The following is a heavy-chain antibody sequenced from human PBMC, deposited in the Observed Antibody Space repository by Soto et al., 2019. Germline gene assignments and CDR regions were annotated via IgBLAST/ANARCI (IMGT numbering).Heavy chain of an antibody. D-gene: IGHD5-12*01. V-gene: IGHV3-23*01. CDR3: AKGHCDYSGYDSHFDY. Sequence: EVQLLESGGGLVQPGGSLRLSCAASGFSFSSYAMSWVRQAPRKGLEWVSAISGSGGSTYYADSVKGRFTISRDNTKNTLYLQMNSLRAEDTAVYYCAKGHCDYSGYDSHFDYWGQGTLVTVSS. CDR1: GFSFSSYA. CDR2: ISGSGGST. J-gene: IGHJ4*02.